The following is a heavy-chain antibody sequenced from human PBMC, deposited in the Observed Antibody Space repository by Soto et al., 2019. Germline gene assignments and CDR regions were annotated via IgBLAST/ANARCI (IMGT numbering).Heavy chain of an antibody. V-gene: IGHV1-3*01. CDR2: INAANGDT. D-gene: IGHD3-3*01. CDR1: GYTFTSYG. J-gene: IGHJ5*02. Sequence: ASVKVSCKASGYTFTSYGIHWVRQAPGQRLEWMGWINAANGDTKYSPKFQGRVTITRDTSASTAYMELSSLRSEDTAAYYCARERRITIFGVVANWFDPWGQGTLVTVSS. CDR3: ARERRITIFGVVANWFDP.